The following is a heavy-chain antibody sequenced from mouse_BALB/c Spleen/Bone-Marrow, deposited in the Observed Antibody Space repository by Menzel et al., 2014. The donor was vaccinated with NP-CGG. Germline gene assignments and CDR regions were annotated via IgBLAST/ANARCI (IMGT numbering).Heavy chain of an antibody. J-gene: IGHJ2*01. Sequence: QVQLKQSGAELVRPGSSVKISCKASGYVFSTYWMNWVKQRPGQGLEWIGQIYPGDGDTNYNGKFKGTATLTADKSSSTAYMQLSSLTSEDSAVYFCARSGYGSSYDCWGQGTTLTVSS. CDR1: GYVFSTYW. CDR3: ARSGYGSSYDC. D-gene: IGHD1-1*01. CDR2: IYPGDGDT. V-gene: IGHV1-80*01.